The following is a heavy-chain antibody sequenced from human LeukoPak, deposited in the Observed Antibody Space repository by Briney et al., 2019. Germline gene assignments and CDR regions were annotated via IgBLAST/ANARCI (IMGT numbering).Heavy chain of an antibody. V-gene: IGHV3-53*01. D-gene: IGHD1-26*01. CDR1: GFTVSSNY. CDR2: IYSGGST. CDR3: ARGGSYPSAFDI. J-gene: IGHJ3*02. Sequence: GGSLRLSCAASGFTVSSNYMSWVRQAPGKGLEWVSIIYSGGSTFYADSVKGRFTISRDNSKNTLYLQMNSLRAEDTAVYCCARGGSYPSAFDIWGQGTMVTVSS.